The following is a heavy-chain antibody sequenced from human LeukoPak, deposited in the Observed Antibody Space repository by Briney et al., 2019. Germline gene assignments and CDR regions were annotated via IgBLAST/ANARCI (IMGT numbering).Heavy chain of an antibody. CDR1: GFTFSSYW. Sequence: GGSLRLSCAASGFTFSSYWMHWVRQAPGKGLVWVSRINTDGSSTSYADSVKGQFTISRDNAKNTLYLQMNSLRAEDTAVYYCAKSHKSSPLDYWGQGTLVTVSS. CDR2: INTDGSST. CDR3: AKSHKSSPLDY. V-gene: IGHV3-74*01. J-gene: IGHJ4*02.